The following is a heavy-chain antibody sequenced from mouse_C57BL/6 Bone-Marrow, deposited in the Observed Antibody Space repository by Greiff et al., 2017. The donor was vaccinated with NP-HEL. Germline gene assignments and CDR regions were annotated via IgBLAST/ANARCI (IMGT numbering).Heavy chain of an antibody. J-gene: IGHJ4*01. CDR1: GYSITSGYY. V-gene: IGHV3-6*01. CDR2: ISYDGSN. CDR3: AVYYAMDY. Sequence: ESGPGLVKPSQSLSLTCSVTGYSITSGYYWNWIRQFPGNKLEWMGYISYDGSNNYNQSLKNRISFTRDTSKNQFFLKLNSVTTEYTATYYCAVYYAMDYWGQGTSVTVSS.